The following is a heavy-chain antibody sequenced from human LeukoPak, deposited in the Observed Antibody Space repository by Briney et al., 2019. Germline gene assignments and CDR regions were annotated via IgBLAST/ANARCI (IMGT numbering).Heavy chain of an antibody. Sequence: GGSLRLSCAASGFTFSNYGMHWVRQAPGKGLEWVAGISYDGSNEYYADSVKGRFTISRDTSKNSLYLQMNSLRAEDTAVYYCARDPYYYDSSGYYGEGFDYWGQGTLVTVSS. CDR1: GFTFSNYG. D-gene: IGHD3-22*01. J-gene: IGHJ4*02. CDR3: ARDPYYYDSSGYYGEGFDY. CDR2: ISYDGSNE. V-gene: IGHV3-30*03.